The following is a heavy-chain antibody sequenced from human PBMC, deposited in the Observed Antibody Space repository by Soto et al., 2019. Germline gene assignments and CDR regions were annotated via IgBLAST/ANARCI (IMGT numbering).Heavy chain of an antibody. J-gene: IGHJ4*02. V-gene: IGHV3-30*03. D-gene: IGHD5-18*01. CDR3: ARDQPGYSYGYGLGY. Sequence: PGGSLRLSCAASGFTFSNNGMHWVRQAPGKGLEWVAFISNDESNTYYVDSVKGRFSISRDNSQNTLYLKMNSLRGEDTAVYYCARDQPGYSYGYGLGYWGQGTLVTVSS. CDR1: GFTFSNNG. CDR2: ISNDESNT.